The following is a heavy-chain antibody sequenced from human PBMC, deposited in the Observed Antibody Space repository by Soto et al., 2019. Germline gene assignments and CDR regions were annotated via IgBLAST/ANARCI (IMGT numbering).Heavy chain of an antibody. CDR1: GYTFTSYD. J-gene: IGHJ6*02. Sequence: QVQLVQSGAEVKKPGASVKVSCKASGYTFTSYDINWVRQATGQGLEWMGWMNPNSGNTGYAQKFQGRVTMTRNTSISTAYMELSSLRSEDTAVYYCARIVRVGTIILSYYYGMDVWGQGTTVTVSS. CDR2: MNPNSGNT. CDR3: ARIVRVGTIILSYYYGMDV. D-gene: IGHD5-12*01. V-gene: IGHV1-8*01.